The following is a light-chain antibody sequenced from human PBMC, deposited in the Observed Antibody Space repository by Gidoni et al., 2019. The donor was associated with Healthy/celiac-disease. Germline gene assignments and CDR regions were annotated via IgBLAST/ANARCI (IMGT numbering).Light chain of an antibody. Sequence: QSALTQPASVSGSPGQSITISCTGTSSDGGGYNYVSWYQQHPGKYPKRMIDEVSNRPSGVSNRFSGSKSGNTASLTISGLQAEDEADYYCSSYTSSSTPLVFGGGTKLTVL. V-gene: IGLV2-14*01. CDR1: SSDGGGYNY. CDR3: SSYTSSSTPLV. CDR2: EVS. J-gene: IGLJ3*02.